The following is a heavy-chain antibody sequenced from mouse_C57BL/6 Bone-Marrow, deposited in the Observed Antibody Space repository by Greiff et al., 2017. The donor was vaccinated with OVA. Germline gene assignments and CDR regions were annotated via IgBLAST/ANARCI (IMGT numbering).Heavy chain of an antibody. V-gene: IGHV1-5*01. Sequence: EVKLMESGTVLARPGASVKLPCKTSGYTFTSYWMHWVKQRPGQGLEWIGAIYPGNSDTSYNQKFKGKATLTAVKSASTAYMELSSLPNEDSAVSFYTSEGTHYSHAYWGQGTLVTVSA. CDR1: GYTFTSYW. J-gene: IGHJ3*01. CDR2: IYPGNSDT. D-gene: IGHD2-14*01. CDR3: TSEGTHYSHAY.